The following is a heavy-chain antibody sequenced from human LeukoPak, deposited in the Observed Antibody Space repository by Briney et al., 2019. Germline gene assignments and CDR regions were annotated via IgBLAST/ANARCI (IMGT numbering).Heavy chain of an antibody. CDR2: INSDGSNT. V-gene: IGHV3-74*01. D-gene: IGHD6-6*01. CDR1: GFTFSSYW. CDR3: AREYSTSRYFDY. Sequence: GESLRLPCAASGFTFSSYWMHWVRQAPGKGLLWVSRINSDGSNTNYADSVKGRFTISRDNANNTLYLQMDSLRAEDTAVYYCAREYSTSRYFDYWGQGTLVTVSS. J-gene: IGHJ4*01.